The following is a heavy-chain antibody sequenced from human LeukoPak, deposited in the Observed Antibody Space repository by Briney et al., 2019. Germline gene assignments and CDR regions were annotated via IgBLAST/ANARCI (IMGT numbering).Heavy chain of an antibody. CDR1: GGSISSYY. CDR2: IYYSGST. D-gene: IGHD6-13*01. J-gene: IGHJ4*02. V-gene: IGHV4-59*08. Sequence: SETLSLTCTVSGGSISSYYWSWIRQPPGKGLEWIGYIYYSGSTNYNPSLKSRVTISVDTSKNQFSLKLSSVTAADTAVYYCARLSSSWYFFDYWGQGTLVAVSS. CDR3: ARLSSSWYFFDY.